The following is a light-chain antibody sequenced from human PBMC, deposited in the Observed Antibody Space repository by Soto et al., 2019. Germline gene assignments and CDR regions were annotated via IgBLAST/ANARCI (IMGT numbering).Light chain of an antibody. V-gene: IGLV1-40*01. CDR3: QSYDSSLSVYV. CDR2: GNN. J-gene: IGLJ1*01. CDR1: SSNIGAGYN. Sequence: QSVLTQPPSVSGAPGQRVTISCTGSSSNIGAGYNVHWYQQLPGTAPKLLISGNNNRPSGLPDRFSGSKSGTSASLAITGLQAEDEADYYCQSYDSSLSVYVFGTGTKLTVL.